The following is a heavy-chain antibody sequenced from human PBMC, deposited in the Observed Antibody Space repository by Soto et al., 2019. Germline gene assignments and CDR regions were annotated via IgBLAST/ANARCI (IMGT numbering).Heavy chain of an antibody. CDR3: GRDGALGDTAVVDS. V-gene: IGHV3-33*01. CDR1: GFTFSTYG. D-gene: IGHD5-18*01. J-gene: IGHJ4*02. Sequence: QVQLVESGGGVVQPGKSLRLSCAASGFTFSTYGMHWVRQAPGKGLEWVAVIWYDGSNKYHGDSLKGRFTISRDNSKNTLYLQIHNLRAEDTAVYYCGRDGALGDTAVVDSWGQGTLVTVSS. CDR2: IWYDGSNK.